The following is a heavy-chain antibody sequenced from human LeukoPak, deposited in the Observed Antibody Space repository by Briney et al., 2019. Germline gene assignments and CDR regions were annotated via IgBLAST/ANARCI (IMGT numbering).Heavy chain of an antibody. D-gene: IGHD6-13*01. CDR3: TSEGLYSSSWYYFDY. CDR1: GFTFGDYA. CDR2: TRSKAYGGTT. Sequence: PGGSLRLSCTASGFTFGDYAMSWVRQAPGKGLEWVGFTRSKAYGGTTEYAASVKGRFTISRDDSKSIAYLQMSSLKTEDTAVCYCTSEGLYSSSWYYFDYWGQGTLVTVSS. V-gene: IGHV3-49*04. J-gene: IGHJ4*02.